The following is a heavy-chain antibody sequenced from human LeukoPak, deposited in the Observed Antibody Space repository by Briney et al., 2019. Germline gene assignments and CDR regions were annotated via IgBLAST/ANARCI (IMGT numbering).Heavy chain of an antibody. CDR2: ISYDGSNK. D-gene: IGHD6-6*01. V-gene: IGHV3-30*01. J-gene: IGHJ4*02. CDR3: ARGLAARPASLDY. Sequence: GGSLRLSCAASGFTFSSYAMHWVRQAPGKGLEWVAVISYDGSNKYYADSVKGRFTISRDNSKNTLYLQMNSLRAEDTAVYYCARGLAARPASLDYWGQGTLVTVSS. CDR1: GFTFSSYA.